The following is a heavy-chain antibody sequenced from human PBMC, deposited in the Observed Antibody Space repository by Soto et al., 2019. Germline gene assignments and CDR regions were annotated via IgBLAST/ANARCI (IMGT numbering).Heavy chain of an antibody. D-gene: IGHD2-21*02. CDR3: AREVVVVTEGRPYYGMDV. Sequence: QVQLQESGPGLVKPSQTLSLTCTVSGGSISSGGYYWSWIRQHPGKGLEWIGYIYYSGSTYYNPSINSRVTISVATSKHQFSLKLSSVTAADTAVYYCAREVVVVTEGRPYYGMDVWGQGTTVTVSS. J-gene: IGHJ6*02. CDR1: GGSISSGGYY. V-gene: IGHV4-31*03. CDR2: IYYSGST.